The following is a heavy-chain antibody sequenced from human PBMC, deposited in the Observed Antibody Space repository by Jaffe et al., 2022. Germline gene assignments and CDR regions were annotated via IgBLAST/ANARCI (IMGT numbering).Heavy chain of an antibody. CDR2: INSDGSST. J-gene: IGHJ4*02. Sequence: EVQLVESGGGLVQPGGSLRLSCAASGFTFSSYWMHWVRQAPGKGLVWVSRINSDGSSTSYADSVKGRFTISRDNAKNTLYLQMNSLRAEDTAVYYCARVPPNIVGATYYFDYWGQGTLVTVSS. V-gene: IGHV3-74*01. D-gene: IGHD1-26*01. CDR3: ARVPPNIVGATYYFDY. CDR1: GFTFSSYW.